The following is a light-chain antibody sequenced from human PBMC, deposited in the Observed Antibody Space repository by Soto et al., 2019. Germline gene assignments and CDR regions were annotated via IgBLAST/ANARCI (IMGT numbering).Light chain of an antibody. J-gene: IGLJ1*01. CDR2: GNR. CDR1: NSNLGAGYD. CDR3: NSYTSASTYV. Sequence: QSVLTQPPSVSGAPGQRVTISCTGNNSNLGAGYDVHWYQQLPGAAPKLVIFGNRNRPSGVPERFSGSKSGNTASLTISWLQAEDEADYYCNSYTSASTYVFGTGTKVTVL. V-gene: IGLV1-40*01.